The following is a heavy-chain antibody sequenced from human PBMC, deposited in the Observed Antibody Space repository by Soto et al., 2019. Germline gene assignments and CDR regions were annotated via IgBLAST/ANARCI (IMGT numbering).Heavy chain of an antibody. D-gene: IGHD3-10*01. CDR3: ARDGSGSYYVDY. V-gene: IGHV1-69*01. Sequence: QVQLVQSGAEVKKPGSSVKVSCKASGGTFSSYAISWVRQAPGQGLEWMGGIIPLFGTTNYAQKFQGRVTITADESTTTAFMELSSLRSEDTAVYYCARDGSGSYYVDYWGQGTLVTVSS. CDR2: IIPLFGTT. J-gene: IGHJ4*02. CDR1: GGTFSSYA.